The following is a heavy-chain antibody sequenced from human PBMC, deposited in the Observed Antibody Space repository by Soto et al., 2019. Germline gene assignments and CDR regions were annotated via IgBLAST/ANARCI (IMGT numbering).Heavy chain of an antibody. CDR1: GGSVSSSTYY. V-gene: IGHV4-39*01. J-gene: IGHJ6*02. D-gene: IGHD6-19*01. CDR2: IYYSGPT. Sequence: SETLSLTCTVSGGSVSSSTYYWGWIRQPPGKGLEWIVSIYYSGPTNYNPSLKSRLTISVDTSKNQFTLNLNSVTAADTAVYYCVSFSSGWYSHGMDVWGQGTTVTVSS. CDR3: VSFSSGWYSHGMDV.